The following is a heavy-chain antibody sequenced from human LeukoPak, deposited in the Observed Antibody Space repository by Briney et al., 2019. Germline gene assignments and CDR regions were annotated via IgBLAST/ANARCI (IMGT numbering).Heavy chain of an antibody. Sequence: ASAKVSCKSSGFTFTDEYIHWVRQAPGQGLEWMGMINPSGGGTRYAQKFQGRVTMTRDASTSTVYMELSSLRSEDTAVYYCARVEYYYDGSGYFDYWGQGTLVTVSS. CDR1: GFTFTDEY. D-gene: IGHD3-22*01. V-gene: IGHV1-46*01. CDR3: ARVEYYYDGSGYFDY. J-gene: IGHJ4*02. CDR2: INPSGGGT.